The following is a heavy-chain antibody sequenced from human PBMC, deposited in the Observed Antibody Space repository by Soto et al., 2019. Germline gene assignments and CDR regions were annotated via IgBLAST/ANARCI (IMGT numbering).Heavy chain of an antibody. D-gene: IGHD1-7*01. CDR1: GYTFTSYG. CDR2: ISAYNGNT. J-gene: IGHJ6*02. V-gene: IGHV1-18*01. Sequence: QVQLVQSGAEVKKPGASVKVSCKASGYTFTSYGISWVRQAPGQGLEWMGWISAYNGNTNYAQKLQGRVTMTTDTSTRTADMELRSLRSDDTAVYYCARGITGTPYYYYGMDVWGQGTTVTVSS. CDR3: ARGITGTPYYYYGMDV.